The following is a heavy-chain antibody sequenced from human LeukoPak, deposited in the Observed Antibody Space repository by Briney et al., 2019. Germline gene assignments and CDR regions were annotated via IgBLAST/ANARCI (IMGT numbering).Heavy chain of an antibody. D-gene: IGHD3-10*01. Sequence: ASVKVSCKVSGYTLTELSMHWVRQAPGKGLEWMGGFDPEDGETIYAQKFQGRVTMTRNTSISTAYMELSSLRSEDTAVYYCARTLGVLLWFGELSGPYYFDYWGQGTLVTVSS. J-gene: IGHJ4*02. CDR3: ARTLGVLLWFGELSGPYYFDY. CDR1: GYTLTELS. V-gene: IGHV1-24*01. CDR2: FDPEDGET.